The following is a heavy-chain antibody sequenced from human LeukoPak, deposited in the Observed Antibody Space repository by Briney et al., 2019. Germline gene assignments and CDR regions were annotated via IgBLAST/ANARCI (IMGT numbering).Heavy chain of an antibody. J-gene: IGHJ4*02. D-gene: IGHD2-2*02. CDR1: GYTFTSYG. V-gene: IGHV1-18*01. Sequence: ASVKVSCKASGYTFTSYGISWVRQAPGQGLEWMGWISAYNGNTNYAQKLQGRVTMTTDTSTSTANMEMRSLRYADPAMYHCARGGIVVVPAAIQRSGADYWGQGTLVTVSS. CDR2: ISAYNGNT. CDR3: ARGGIVVVPAAIQRSGADY.